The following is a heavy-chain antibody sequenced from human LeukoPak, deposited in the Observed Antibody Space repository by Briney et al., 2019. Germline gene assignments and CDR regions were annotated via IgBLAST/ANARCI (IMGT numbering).Heavy chain of an antibody. V-gene: IGHV4-31*03. CDR1: GGSISSGGYY. CDR3: ARGYCSSTTCYRVNTIDWLDP. CDR2: IYYSGST. D-gene: IGHD2-2*01. Sequence: SETLSLTCTVSGGSISSGGYYWSWIRQHPGKGLEWIGYIYYSGSTYYNPSLKSRVTISVDTSKNQFSLKLSSVTAADTAVYFCARGYCSSTTCYRVNTIDWLDPWGQGTLVTVSS. J-gene: IGHJ5*02.